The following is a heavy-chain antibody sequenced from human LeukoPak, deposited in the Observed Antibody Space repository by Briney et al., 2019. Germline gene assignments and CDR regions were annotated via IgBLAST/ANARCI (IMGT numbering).Heavy chain of an antibody. CDR1: GFTFSSYE. D-gene: IGHD4-17*01. CDR2: ISGSGGST. J-gene: IGHJ5*02. V-gene: IGHV3-23*01. CDR3: AKAGYGDYVNWFDP. Sequence: GGSLRLSCAASGFTFSSYEMNWVRQAPGKGLEWVSAISGSGGSTYYADSVKGRFTISRDNSKNTLYLQMNSLRAEDTAVYYCAKAGYGDYVNWFDPWGQGTLVTVSS.